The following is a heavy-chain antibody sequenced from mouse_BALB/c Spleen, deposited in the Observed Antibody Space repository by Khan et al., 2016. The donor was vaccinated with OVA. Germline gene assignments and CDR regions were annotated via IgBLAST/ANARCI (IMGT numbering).Heavy chain of an antibody. CDR3: ARMARTIN. CDR2: INSNGGST. J-gene: IGHJ2*01. CDR1: GFTFSSYG. Sequence: DVMLVESGGGLVQPGGSLKLSCAASGFTFSSYGMSWVRQTPDKRLELVATINSNGGSTYYPDSVKGRFTISRDNAKNTLYLQMSSLKSEETAMYYCARMARTINWGQGTTLTVSS. V-gene: IGHV5-6-3*01.